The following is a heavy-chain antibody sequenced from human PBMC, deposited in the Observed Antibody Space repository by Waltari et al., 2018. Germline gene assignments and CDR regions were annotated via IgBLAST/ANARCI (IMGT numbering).Heavy chain of an antibody. V-gene: IGHV1-3*01. Sequence: QVQLVQSGAEVKKPGALVKGSCKASGYTFTSYAMHWVRQAPGQRLEWMGWINAGNGNTKNSQQFRGRETITRDPSGSTAYMGLSSLRAEDTAVYYCGGDSRDSSGWYGPDFDYWGQGTLVTVCS. CDR3: GGDSRDSSGWYGPDFDY. D-gene: IGHD6-19*01. CDR2: INAGNGNT. J-gene: IGHJ4*02. CDR1: GYTFTSYA.